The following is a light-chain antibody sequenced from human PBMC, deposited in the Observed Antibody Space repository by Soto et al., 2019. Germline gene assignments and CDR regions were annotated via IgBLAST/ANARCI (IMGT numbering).Light chain of an antibody. CDR3: QPYEMCPLT. V-gene: IGKV1-33*01. CDR1: HDIRKY. Sequence: DIQMTQSPSSLSASVGDRVTITCQASHDIRKYLNWYQQKPGKAPKLLIYDASNMETEVPSRFTGSGSGTEFTFSINSLQSEDNATYFCQPYEMCPLTFGQGTRLEIK. J-gene: IGKJ5*01. CDR2: DAS.